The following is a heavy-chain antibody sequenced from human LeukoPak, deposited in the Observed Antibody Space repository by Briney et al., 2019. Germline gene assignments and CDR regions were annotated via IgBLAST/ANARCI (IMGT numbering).Heavy chain of an antibody. D-gene: IGHD1-26*01. V-gene: IGHV4-38-2*02. CDR1: GYSISSGYY. J-gene: IGHJ4*02. CDR2: IYHSGST. Sequence: PSETLSLTCTVSGYSISSGYYWGWIRQPPGKGLEWIGSIYHSGSTYYNPSLKSRVTISVDTSKNQFSLKLSSVTAADTAVYYCARELRYSGSYLDYWGQGTLVTVSS. CDR3: ARELRYSGSYLDY.